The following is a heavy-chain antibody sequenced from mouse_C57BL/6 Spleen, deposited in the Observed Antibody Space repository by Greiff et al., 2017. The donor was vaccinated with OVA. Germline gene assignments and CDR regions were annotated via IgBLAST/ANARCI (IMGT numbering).Heavy chain of an antibody. V-gene: IGHV14-4*01. CDR3: TTGSSSHYYAMDY. J-gene: IGHJ4*01. Sequence: VQLQQSGAELVRPGASVKLSCTASGFHTNHHNVHWVKQRPEQGLEWIGWIDPENGDTEYASKFQGKATITADTSSNTAYLQLSSLTSEDTAVYYCTTGSSSHYYAMDYWGQGTSVTVSA. D-gene: IGHD1-1*01. CDR1: GFHTNHHN. CDR2: IDPENGDT.